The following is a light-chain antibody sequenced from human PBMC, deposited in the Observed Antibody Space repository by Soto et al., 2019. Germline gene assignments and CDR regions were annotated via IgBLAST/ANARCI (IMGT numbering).Light chain of an antibody. J-gene: IGKJ2*01. V-gene: IGKV1-39*01. CDR3: QQSYRTPYT. Sequence: DIQMTQSPSSLSASVGDRVTITCRASQGISTYLVWYQQRQGRAPKLLIYAASSLLSGVPSRFSGSGSGTDFTLTISSLQPEDFATYYCQQSYRTPYTFGQGTK. CDR2: AAS. CDR1: QGISTY.